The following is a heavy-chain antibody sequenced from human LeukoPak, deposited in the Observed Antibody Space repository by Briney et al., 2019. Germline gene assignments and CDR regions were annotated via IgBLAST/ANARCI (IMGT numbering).Heavy chain of an antibody. CDR3: ARDNTVAGGGAFDI. D-gene: IGHD4-23*01. J-gene: IGHJ3*02. CDR2: ISAYNGNT. V-gene: IGHV1-18*01. CDR1: GYTFISYG. Sequence: GASVKVSCKASGYTFISYGISWVRQAPGQGLEWMGWISAYNGNTNYAQKLQGRVTMTTDTSTSTAYMELRSLRSDDTAVYYCARDNTVAGGGAFDIWGQGTMVTVSS.